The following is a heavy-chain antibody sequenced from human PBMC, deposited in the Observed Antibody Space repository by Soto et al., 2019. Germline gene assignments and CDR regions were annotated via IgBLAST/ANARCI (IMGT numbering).Heavy chain of an antibody. D-gene: IGHD1-1*01. J-gene: IGHJ6*02. CDR1: GYTFTSYG. V-gene: IGHV1-18*04. CDR3: ARAVSTTGTTGYYYYGMDV. CDR2: ISAYNGNT. Sequence: QVQLVQSGAEVKKPGASVKVSCKASGYTFTSYGISWVRQAPGQGLEWMGWISAYNGNTNYAQELQGRVTMTTDTSTSTAYMELRSLRSDDTAVYYCARAVSTTGTTGYYYYGMDVWGQGTTVTVSS.